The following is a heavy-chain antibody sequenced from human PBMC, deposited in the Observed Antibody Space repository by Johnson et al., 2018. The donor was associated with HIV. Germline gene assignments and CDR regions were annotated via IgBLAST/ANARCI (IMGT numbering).Heavy chain of an antibody. CDR1: GFTFSSYA. CDR3: ARAAYVHYDILTGPPLEDAFDI. D-gene: IGHD3-9*01. CDR2: ISYDGSNK. Sequence: QEKLVESGGGVVQPGRSLRLSCAASGFTFSSYAMHWVRQAPGKGLEWVAVISYDGSNKYYADSVKGRFTISRDNSKNTLYLQMNSLRAEDTAVYYCARAAYVHYDILTGPPLEDAFDIWGQGTMVTVSS. V-gene: IGHV3-30*04. J-gene: IGHJ3*02.